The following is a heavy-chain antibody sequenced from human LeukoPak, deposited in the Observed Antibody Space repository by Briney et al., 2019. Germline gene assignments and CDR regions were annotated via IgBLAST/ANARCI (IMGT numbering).Heavy chain of an antibody. Sequence: WVAVTWYDGSNKYYADSVKGRFTISRDNSKNTLYLQMSSLRAEDTAVYYCARGADLPDYWGQGTLVTVSS. V-gene: IGHV3-33*01. CDR2: TWYDGSNK. J-gene: IGHJ4*02. CDR3: ARGADLPDY.